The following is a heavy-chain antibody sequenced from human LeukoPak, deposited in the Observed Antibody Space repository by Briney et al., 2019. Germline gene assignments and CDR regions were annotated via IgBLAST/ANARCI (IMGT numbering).Heavy chain of an antibody. Sequence: GGSLRLSCAASRFTFSSYAMNWVRQAPGKGLEWVSAISDSGGSTYYADSVKGRFTISRDNSKNTLYLQMNSLRAEDTAVYYSAKASVTPDQFDYWGQGTLVTVSS. D-gene: IGHD4-17*01. CDR3: AKASVTPDQFDY. V-gene: IGHV3-23*01. CDR2: ISDSGGST. J-gene: IGHJ4*02. CDR1: RFTFSSYA.